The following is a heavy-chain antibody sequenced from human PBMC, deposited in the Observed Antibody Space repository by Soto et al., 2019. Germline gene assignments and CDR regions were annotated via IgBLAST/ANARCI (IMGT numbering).Heavy chain of an antibody. CDR2: IYYSGST. D-gene: IGHD5-18*01. CDR1: GGSISSGGYY. Sequence: QVQLQESGPGLVKPSQTLSLTCTVSGGSISSGGYYWSWIRQHPGKGLEWIGYIYYSGSTYYNPSLKRRVTIPVDTSKNQFSLKLGPVTAADTAVYYCASYTAMAYFDYWGQGTLVTVSS. J-gene: IGHJ4*02. V-gene: IGHV4-31*03. CDR3: ASYTAMAYFDY.